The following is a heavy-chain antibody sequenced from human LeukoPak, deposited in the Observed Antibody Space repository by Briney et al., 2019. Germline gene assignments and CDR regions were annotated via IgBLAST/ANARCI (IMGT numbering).Heavy chain of an antibody. CDR1: GYSISNGYY. CDR3: ARDTYYYDSSGRAPFDY. V-gene: IGHV4-4*07. J-gene: IGHJ4*02. Sequence: SETLSLTCTVSGYSISNGYYWSWIRQPAGKGLEWIGRIYTSGSTNYNPSLKSRVTMSVDTSKNQFSLKLSSVTAADTAVYYCARDTYYYDSSGRAPFDYWGQGTLVTVSS. CDR2: IYTSGST. D-gene: IGHD3-22*01.